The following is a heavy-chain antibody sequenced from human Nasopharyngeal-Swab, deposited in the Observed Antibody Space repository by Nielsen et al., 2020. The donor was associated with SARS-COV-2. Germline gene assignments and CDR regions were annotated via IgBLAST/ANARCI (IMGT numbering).Heavy chain of an antibody. Sequence: SETLSLTCTVSGGSISSYYWSWIRQPPGKGLEWIGYIYYSGSTNYNPSLKSRVTISVDTSKNQFSLKLSSVTAADTAVYYCARILTIFGVVASYYFDYWGQGTLVTVSP. CDR1: GGSISSYY. CDR2: IYYSGST. D-gene: IGHD3-3*01. CDR3: ARILTIFGVVASYYFDY. V-gene: IGHV4-59*01. J-gene: IGHJ4*02.